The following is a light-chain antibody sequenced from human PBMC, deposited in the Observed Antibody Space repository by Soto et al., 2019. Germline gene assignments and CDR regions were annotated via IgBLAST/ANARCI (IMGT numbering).Light chain of an antibody. CDR2: DAS. CDR3: QQYGSSGT. Sequence: EIVLTQSPATLSLSLGERATLSCRASQSVSSYLAWYQQKPGQAPRLLIYDASNRATGIPDRFSGSGSGTDFTLTISRLGPEDFAVYYCQQYGSSGTFGQGTKVDIK. V-gene: IGKV3-20*01. J-gene: IGKJ1*01. CDR1: QSVSSY.